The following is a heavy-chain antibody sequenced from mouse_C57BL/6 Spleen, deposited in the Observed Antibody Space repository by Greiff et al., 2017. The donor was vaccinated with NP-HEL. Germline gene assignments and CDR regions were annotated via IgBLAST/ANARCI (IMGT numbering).Heavy chain of an antibody. J-gene: IGHJ4*01. D-gene: IGHD3-3*01. CDR1: GYTFTSYW. CDR3: AGPGRDYAMDY. V-gene: IGHV1-64*01. Sequence: QVQLQQPGAELVKPGASVKLSCKASGYTFTSYWMHWVKQRPGQGLEWIGMIPPNSGSTTYNEKFKSKATLTVDKSSSTAYLLLSRLTSEDSAVYYCAGPGRDYAMDYWGQGTSVTVSS. CDR2: IPPNSGST.